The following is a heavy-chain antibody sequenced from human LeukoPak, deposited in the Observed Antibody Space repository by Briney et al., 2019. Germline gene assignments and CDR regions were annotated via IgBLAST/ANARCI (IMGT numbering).Heavy chain of an antibody. Sequence: SETLSLTCAVYCGSFSGYYWSWIRQPPGKGLEWIGEINHSGSTNYNPSLKSRVTISVDTSKNQFSLKLSSVTAADTAVYYCARVEYQLLYNWFDPWGQGTLVTVSS. D-gene: IGHD2-2*01. CDR1: CGSFSGYY. J-gene: IGHJ5*02. CDR3: ARVEYQLLYNWFDP. CDR2: INHSGST. V-gene: IGHV4-34*01.